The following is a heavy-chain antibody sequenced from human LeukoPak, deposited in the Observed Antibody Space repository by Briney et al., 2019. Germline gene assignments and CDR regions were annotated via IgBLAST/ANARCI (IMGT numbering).Heavy chain of an antibody. CDR2: IRSKAYGGTT. CDR3: TREKRITMIVVVITDAFDI. D-gene: IGHD3-22*01. Sequence: GGSLRLSCTASGFTFGDYAMSWFRKAPGKGLEWVGFIRSKAYGGTTEYAASVKGRFTISRDDSKSIAYLQMNSLKTEDTAVYYCTREKRITMIVVVITDAFDIWGQGTMVTVSS. CDR1: GFTFGDYA. V-gene: IGHV3-49*03. J-gene: IGHJ3*02.